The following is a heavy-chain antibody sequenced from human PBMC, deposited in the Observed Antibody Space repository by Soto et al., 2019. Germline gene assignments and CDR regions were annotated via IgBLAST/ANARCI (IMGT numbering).Heavy chain of an antibody. V-gene: IGHV1-3*01. CDR3: ARAYGGPIGWCDP. Sequence: QVQLVQSGAEVKKPGASVKVSCKASGYTFTSYAMHWVRQAPGQRLEWMGWINAGNGNTKYSQKFQGRVTITRDTSASTAYMELSSLRAEDTAMYYCARAYGGPIGWCDPWGQGSLVTVPS. J-gene: IGHJ5*02. CDR1: GYTFTSYA. CDR2: INAGNGNT. D-gene: IGHD3-16*01.